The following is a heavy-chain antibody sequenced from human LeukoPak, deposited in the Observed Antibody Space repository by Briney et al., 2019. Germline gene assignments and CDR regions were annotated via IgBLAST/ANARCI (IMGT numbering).Heavy chain of an antibody. D-gene: IGHD6-13*01. J-gene: IGHJ4*02. CDR1: GGSINSNY. CDR3: AREASIAAAGWISDY. CDR2: ISTSGTT. V-gene: IGHV4-4*07. Sequence: SETLSLTCTVSGGSINSNYWTWIRQPAGKGLEWIGRISTSGTTNYSPSLKSRVTIPLDKSKNQFSLILASVTAADTALYYCAREASIAAAGWISDYWGQGTLVTVSS.